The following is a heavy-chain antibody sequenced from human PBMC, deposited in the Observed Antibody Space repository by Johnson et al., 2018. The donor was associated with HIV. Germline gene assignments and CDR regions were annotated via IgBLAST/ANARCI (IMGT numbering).Heavy chain of an antibody. D-gene: IGHD3-10*02. CDR3: AKDGSGDVRGAFDI. Sequence: VQLVESGGGLVQPGGSLRLSCAASGFTFSSYDMHWVRQATGKGLEWVSAIGTAGDTYYADSVKGRFTISRDNSKNSLYLQMNSLRTEDTALYYCAKDGSGDVRGAFDIWGQGTMVTVSS. CDR2: IGTAGDT. CDR1: GFTFSSYD. V-gene: IGHV3-13*01. J-gene: IGHJ3*02.